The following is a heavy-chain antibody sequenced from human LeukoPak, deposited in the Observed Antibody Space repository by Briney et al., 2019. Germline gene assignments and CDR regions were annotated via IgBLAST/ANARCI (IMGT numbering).Heavy chain of an antibody. J-gene: IGHJ3*02. CDR2: ISYSGST. D-gene: IGHD2-15*01. CDR1: GGSVSSGSYY. CDR3: ARRGSGGRSFDI. Sequence: SETLSLTCTVSGGSVSSGSYYWTWIRQPPGKGLEWIGYISYSGSTNYNPSLKSRVTISVDTSKNQFSLNLSSVAAADTAVYYCARRGSGGRSFDIWGQGTMVTVSS. V-gene: IGHV4-61*01.